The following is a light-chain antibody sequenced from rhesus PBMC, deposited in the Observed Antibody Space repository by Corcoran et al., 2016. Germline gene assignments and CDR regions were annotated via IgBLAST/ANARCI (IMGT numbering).Light chain of an antibody. CDR3: QQHDNSPHS. J-gene: IGKJ2*01. CDR1: QGISNW. CDR2: RAS. V-gene: IGKV1-69*01. Sequence: DIQMTQSPSSLSASVGDRVTITCRASQGISNWLAWYQQKPGKAPKLLIYRASNLEAGVPSRFSGSGSGTDFTLNISSLQAEDIATYYCQQHDNSPHSFGQGTKVEIK.